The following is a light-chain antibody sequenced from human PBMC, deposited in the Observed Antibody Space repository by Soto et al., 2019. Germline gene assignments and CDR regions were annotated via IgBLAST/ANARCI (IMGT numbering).Light chain of an antibody. V-gene: IGLV1-40*01. Sequence: QSVLTQPPSVSGAPGQRVTISCTGSSSNIGAGYDVHWYQQLPGRAPKLLIYGNTNRPSGDPDRFSGYKSGTSASLAITGLQAEDEADYYCLSFDSSLSVVFGGGTKLTVL. J-gene: IGLJ2*01. CDR1: SSNIGAGYD. CDR2: GNT. CDR3: LSFDSSLSVV.